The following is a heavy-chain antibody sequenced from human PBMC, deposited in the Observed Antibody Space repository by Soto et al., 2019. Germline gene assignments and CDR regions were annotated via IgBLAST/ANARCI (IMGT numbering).Heavy chain of an antibody. D-gene: IGHD6-19*01. J-gene: IGHJ3*02. Sequence: SVKVSCKASGGTFSSYAISWVRQAPGQGLEWMGGIIPIFGTANYAQKFQGRVTITADKSTSTAYMELSSLRSEDTAVYYCARDFPNPIAVVHDAFDIWGQGTMVTVSS. CDR1: GGTFSSYA. CDR3: ARDFPNPIAVVHDAFDI. CDR2: IIPIFGTA. V-gene: IGHV1-69*06.